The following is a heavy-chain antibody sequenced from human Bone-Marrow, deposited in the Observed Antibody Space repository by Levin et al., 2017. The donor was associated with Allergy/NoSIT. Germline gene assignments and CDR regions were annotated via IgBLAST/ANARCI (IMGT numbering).Heavy chain of an antibody. Sequence: GESLKISCAASGFTFSNAWMSWVRQAPGKGLEWVGRIKSKTDGGTTDYAAPVKGRFTISRDDSKNTLYLQMNSLKTEDTAVYYCTISTAMAYYGMDVWGQGTTVTVSS. CDR1: GFTFSNAW. CDR3: TISTAMAYYGMDV. D-gene: IGHD5-18*01. CDR2: IKSKTDGGTT. J-gene: IGHJ6*02. V-gene: IGHV3-15*01.